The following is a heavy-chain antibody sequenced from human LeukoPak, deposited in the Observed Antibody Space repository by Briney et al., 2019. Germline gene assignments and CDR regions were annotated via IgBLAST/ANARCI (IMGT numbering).Heavy chain of an antibody. J-gene: IGHJ3*02. CDR2: ISSSSSYI. Sequence: GGSLRLSCAAPGVISSSYSMNWGRHAPRKGLGWGSSISSSSSYINYADSVKGRFNISGDNAKSSLYLQMNSLRAEDTAVYYCARDFPQPSSGWFENPGAALDIWGQGTMVTVSS. V-gene: IGHV3-21*01. D-gene: IGHD6-19*01. CDR3: ARDFPQPSSGWFENPGAALDI. CDR1: GVISSSYS.